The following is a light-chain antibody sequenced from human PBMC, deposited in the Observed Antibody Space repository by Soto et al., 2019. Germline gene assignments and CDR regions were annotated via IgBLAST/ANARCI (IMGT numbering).Light chain of an antibody. Sequence: ESWLPQSPGTLSLSPGERATLSCRASQSVSSSYLAWYQQKPGQAPRLLIYGASSRATGIPDRFSGSGSGTHFTLTISRLAPEDLAVYYCQQYGSSPPGLTFGGGTKVEIK. J-gene: IGKJ4*01. CDR1: QSVSSSY. V-gene: IGKV3-20*01. CDR3: QQYGSSPPGLT. CDR2: GAS.